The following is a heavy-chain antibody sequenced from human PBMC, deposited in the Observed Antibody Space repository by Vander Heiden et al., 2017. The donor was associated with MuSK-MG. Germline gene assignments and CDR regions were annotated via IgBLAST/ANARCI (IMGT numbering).Heavy chain of an antibody. CDR2: INPIVGTA. CDR3: ARDTDGHASVRDSRSLRAFDI. V-gene: IGHV1-69*06. D-gene: IGHD6-13*01. CDR1: GGTFSSYA. J-gene: IGHJ3*02. Sequence: AELKKPVSSVKVSCKASGGTFSSYAISWVRQAPAKGLEWLGGINPIVGTADNAQKLKDRYSATSEKSTITAYMELSKLRLEEQTINRSARDTDGHASVRDSRSLRAFDIWGQGTLVTVSS.